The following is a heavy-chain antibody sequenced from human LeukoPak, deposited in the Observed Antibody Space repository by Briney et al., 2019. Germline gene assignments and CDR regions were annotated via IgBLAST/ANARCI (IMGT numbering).Heavy chain of an antibody. CDR1: GGSISSYY. D-gene: IGHD3-22*01. CDR3: ARVRLTMIVVVDY. J-gene: IGHJ4*02. CDR2: IYYSGST. V-gene: IGHV4-59*08. Sequence: PSETLSLTCTVSGGSISSYYWSWIRQPPGKGLEWIGYIYYSGSTNYNPSLKSRVTISVDTSKNQFSLKLSSVTAADTAVYYCARVRLTMIVVVDYWGQGTLVTVSS.